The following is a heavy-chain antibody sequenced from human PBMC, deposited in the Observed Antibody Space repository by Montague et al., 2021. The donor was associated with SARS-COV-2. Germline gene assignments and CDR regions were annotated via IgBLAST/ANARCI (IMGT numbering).Heavy chain of an antibody. CDR2: ISYDGSNK. V-gene: IGHV3-30-3*01. CDR3: VRVYGGSYRGRIDY. J-gene: IGHJ4*02. CDR1: GFTFSSYA. Sequence: SLRLSCAASGFTFSSYAMHWVRQAPGKGLEWVAVISYDGSNKYYADSVKGRFTISRDNSKNTLYLQMNSLRAEDTAVYYCVRVYGGSYRGRIDYWGQGTLVTVSS. D-gene: IGHD1-26*01.